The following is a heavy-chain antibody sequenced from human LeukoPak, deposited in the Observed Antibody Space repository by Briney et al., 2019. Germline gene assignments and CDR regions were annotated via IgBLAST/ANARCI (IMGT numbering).Heavy chain of an antibody. Sequence: PGGSLRLSCAASGFTFRNYWMTWVRQAPGKGLEWVANIKEDGSEKYYVDSVKGRFTISRGNAKNSLYLQMNSLRAEDTAVFYCARSGSGIYYYYYGMDVWGQGTTVTVSS. CDR1: GFTFRNYW. J-gene: IGHJ6*02. V-gene: IGHV3-7*01. D-gene: IGHD1-26*01. CDR3: ARSGSGIYYYYYGMDV. CDR2: IKEDGSEK.